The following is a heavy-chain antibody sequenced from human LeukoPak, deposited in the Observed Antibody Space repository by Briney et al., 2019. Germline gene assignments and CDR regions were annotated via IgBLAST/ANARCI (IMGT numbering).Heavy chain of an antibody. CDR1: GGSISSSSYY. Sequence: SETLSLTCTVSGGSISSSSYYWGWIRQPPGKGLEWIGSIYYSGSTYYNPPLKSRVTISVDTSKKQFSLRLSSVTAADTAVYYCARGTMGATHFDYWGQGTLVTVSS. D-gene: IGHD1-26*01. CDR2: IYYSGST. CDR3: ARGTMGATHFDY. V-gene: IGHV4-39*07. J-gene: IGHJ4*02.